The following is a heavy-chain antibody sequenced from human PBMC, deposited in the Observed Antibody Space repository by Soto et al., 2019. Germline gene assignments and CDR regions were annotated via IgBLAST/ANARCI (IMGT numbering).Heavy chain of an antibody. D-gene: IGHD1-26*01. CDR3: ARAIRNQLLSDY. J-gene: IGHJ4*02. CDR1: GYTFSNYD. V-gene: IGHV1-8*01. Sequence: QVQLVQSGAEVKQPGASVKVSCRASGYTFSNYDITWVRQATGQGLEWMGWMNPNSANTGYAQKFQGRVTMTRDTYISTAYMKLNSLTSKDTAVYYCARAIRNQLLSDYWGQGTLVTVSS. CDR2: MNPNSANT.